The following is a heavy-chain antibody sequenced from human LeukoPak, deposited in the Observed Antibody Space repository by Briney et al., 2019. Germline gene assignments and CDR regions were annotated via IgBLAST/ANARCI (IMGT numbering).Heavy chain of an antibody. CDR1: GHIFPNYW. Sequence: GESLKISCQGSGHIFPNYWIGWVRPVPGKGLEWMGIIYPGDSDTTYKPSFQGQVTISADKSISTAYLQWSSLKASDTAMYYCARSRAEKVPVWGSYRHHDAFDIWGQGTRVTVSP. V-gene: IGHV5-51*01. CDR2: IYPGDSDT. CDR3: ARSRAEKVPVWGSYRHHDAFDI. D-gene: IGHD3-16*02. J-gene: IGHJ3*02.